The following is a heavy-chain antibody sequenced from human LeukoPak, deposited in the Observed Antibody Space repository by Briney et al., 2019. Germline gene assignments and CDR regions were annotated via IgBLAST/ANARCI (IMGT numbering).Heavy chain of an antibody. J-gene: IGHJ3*02. CDR3: ARELLRYFDWISHDAFDI. CDR1: GFAFSSYE. Sequence: GGSLRLSCAASGFAFSSYEMNWVRQAPGKGLEWVSYISSSGSTIYYADSVKGRFTISRDNAKNSLYLQMNSLRAEDTAVYYCARELLRYFDWISHDAFDIWGQGTMVTVSS. CDR2: ISSSGSTI. D-gene: IGHD3-9*01. V-gene: IGHV3-48*03.